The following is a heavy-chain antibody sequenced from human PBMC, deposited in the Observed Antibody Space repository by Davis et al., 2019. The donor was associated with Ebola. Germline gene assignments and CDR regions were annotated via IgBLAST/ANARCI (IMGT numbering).Heavy chain of an antibody. CDR2: IYYSGNT. V-gene: IGHV4-61*01. CDR3: ARGLVGATPTGPFDY. CDR1: GGSVSSGSYY. D-gene: IGHD1-26*01. Sequence: GSLRLSCTVSGGSVSSGSYYWSWIRQPPGKGLEWIGYIYYSGNTNYNPSLKSRVTISVDTSKNQFSLNLNSVTAADTATYYCARGLVGATPTGPFDYWGQGTLVTVSS. J-gene: IGHJ4*02.